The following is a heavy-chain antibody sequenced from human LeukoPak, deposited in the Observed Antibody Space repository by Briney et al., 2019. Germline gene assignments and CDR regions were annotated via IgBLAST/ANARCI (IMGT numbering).Heavy chain of an antibody. V-gene: IGHV1-69*04. J-gene: IGHJ4*02. CDR1: GGTFSSYA. Sequence: SVKVSCKASGGTFSSYAISWVRQAPGQGLEWMGRIIPILGIANYAQKFQGRVTITADKSTSTAYMELSSLRSEDTAVYYCARVPQGSSWPYYFDYWGQGTLVTVSS. D-gene: IGHD6-13*01. CDR3: ARVPQGSSWPYYFDY. CDR2: IIPILGIA.